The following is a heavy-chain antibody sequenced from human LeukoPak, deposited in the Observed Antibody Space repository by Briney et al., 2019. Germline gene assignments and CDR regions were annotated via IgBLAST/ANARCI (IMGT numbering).Heavy chain of an antibody. Sequence: AGGSLRLSCAASGFILSTYVMSWVRQAPGKGLEWVSTISSSGGYTYFADSVKGRFTISRDNSKNTLYLQMNSLRAEDTAVYYCARSVSSRFTSLRRPYYFDSWGQGTLVTVSS. CDR2: ISSSGGYT. J-gene: IGHJ4*02. V-gene: IGHV3-23*01. CDR3: ARSVSSRFTSLRRPYYFDS. CDR1: GFILSTYV. D-gene: IGHD2-2*01.